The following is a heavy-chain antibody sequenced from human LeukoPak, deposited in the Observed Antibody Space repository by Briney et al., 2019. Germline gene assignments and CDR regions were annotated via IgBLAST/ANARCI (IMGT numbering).Heavy chain of an antibody. CDR1: GFAVSSKY. V-gene: IGHV3-23*01. CDR2: ISGSGGST. CDR3: AKKSEGIVGATNGYYFDY. Sequence: GGSLRLSCAASGFAVSSKYMSWVRQAPGKGLEWVSAISGSGGSTYYADSVKGRFTISRDNSKNTLYLQMNSLRAEDTAVYYCAKKSEGIVGATNGYYFDYWGQGTLVTVSS. J-gene: IGHJ4*02. D-gene: IGHD1-26*01.